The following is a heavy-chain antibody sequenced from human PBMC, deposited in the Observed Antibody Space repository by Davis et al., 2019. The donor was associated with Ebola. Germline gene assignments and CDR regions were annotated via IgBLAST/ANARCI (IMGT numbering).Heavy chain of an antibody. J-gene: IGHJ4*02. D-gene: IGHD1-7*01. Sequence: GESLKISCAASGFIFSTYGMHWVRQAPGKGLEWVAFIRYDGSTKYYADSVKGRFIISRDNSKNTLYVQLNSLRVEDTGLYYCAKDDRYNWNYLAVYWGQGTLVTVSS. CDR3: AKDDRYNWNYLAVY. V-gene: IGHV3-30*02. CDR1: GFIFSTYG. CDR2: IRYDGSTK.